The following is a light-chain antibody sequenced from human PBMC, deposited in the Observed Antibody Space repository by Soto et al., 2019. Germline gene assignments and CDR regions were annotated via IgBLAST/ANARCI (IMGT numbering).Light chain of an antibody. J-gene: IGLJ3*02. CDR2: EAT. Sequence: QSVLTQPPSASGSPGQSVTISCTGTSSDVGAYQYVSWYQQYPGKAPKLMIYEATRRPSGVPDRFSGSKSGNTASLTVSGLQAEDEADYYCTSYVGNDIWVFGGGTKVTVL. CDR1: SSDVGAYQY. V-gene: IGLV2-8*01. CDR3: TSYVGNDIWV.